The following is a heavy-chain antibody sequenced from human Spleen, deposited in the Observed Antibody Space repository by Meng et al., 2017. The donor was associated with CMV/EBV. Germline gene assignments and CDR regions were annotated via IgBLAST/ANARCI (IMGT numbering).Heavy chain of an antibody. J-gene: IGHJ4*02. D-gene: IGHD2-21*02. Sequence: ASVKVSCKASGYTFTGYYIHWVRQAPGQGLEWMGWINPSSGATDYTQKFRGRVTETSDTSIRTAYMELSGLTSDDTAVYYCGREFPRWGLEFDYWGQGTLVTVSS. V-gene: IGHV1-2*02. CDR1: GYTFTGYY. CDR2: INPSSGAT. CDR3: GREFPRWGLEFDY.